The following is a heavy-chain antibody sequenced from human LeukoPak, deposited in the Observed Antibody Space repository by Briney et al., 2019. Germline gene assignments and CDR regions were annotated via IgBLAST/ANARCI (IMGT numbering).Heavy chain of an antibody. J-gene: IGHJ4*02. CDR3: AKEAGAMGSFDY. V-gene: IGHV3-30*02. D-gene: IGHD5-18*01. CDR2: IRYDGSNK. Sequence: GGSLRLSCAASGFTFSSYGMHWVHQAPGKGLEWVAFIRYDGSNKYYADSVKGRFTISRDNSKNTLYLQMNSLRAEDTAVYYCAKEAGAMGSFDYWGQGTLVTVSS. CDR1: GFTFSSYG.